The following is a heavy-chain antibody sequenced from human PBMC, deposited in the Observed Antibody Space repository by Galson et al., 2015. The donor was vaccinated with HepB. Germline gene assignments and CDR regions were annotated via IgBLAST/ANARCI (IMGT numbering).Heavy chain of an antibody. CDR3: AKERGIAAAGANDY. D-gene: IGHD6-13*01. CDR1: GFTFSSYA. Sequence: SLRLSCAASGFTFSSYAMSWVRQAPGKGLERVSAICGSGGSTYYADSVKGRFTISRDNSKNTLYLQMNSLRAEDTAVYYCAKERGIAAAGANDYWGQGTLVTVSS. J-gene: IGHJ4*02. V-gene: IGHV3-23*01. CDR2: ICGSGGST.